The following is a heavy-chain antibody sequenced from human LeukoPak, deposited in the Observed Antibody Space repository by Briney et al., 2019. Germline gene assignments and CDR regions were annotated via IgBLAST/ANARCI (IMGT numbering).Heavy chain of an antibody. V-gene: IGHV3-21*01. CDR1: GFTFSTYA. CDR2: FGTRSTSI. CDR3: ARENDQGFDY. Sequence: GGSLRLSCAASGFTFSTYAMNWVRQAPGKGLEWVSSFGTRSTSIYYAHSVTGRFIISRDNAKNSLYLQMNSLRAEDTAVYYCARENDQGFDYWGQGTLVTVSS. D-gene: IGHD3-16*01. J-gene: IGHJ4*02.